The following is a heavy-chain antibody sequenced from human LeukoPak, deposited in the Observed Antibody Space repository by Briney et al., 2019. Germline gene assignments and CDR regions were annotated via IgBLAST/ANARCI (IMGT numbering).Heavy chain of an antibody. CDR2: IHYSGST. V-gene: IGHV4-59*08. CDR3: ASASSSWYWDYFDY. Sequence: SETLSLTCTVSGGSMSTYYWTWIRQSPVKGLEWVGDIHYSGSTYYNPSLQSRVTISLNMSQNQFSLKLSSVTAADTAVYYCASASSSWYWDYFDYWGQGTLVTVSS. D-gene: IGHD6-13*01. J-gene: IGHJ4*02. CDR1: GGSMSTYY.